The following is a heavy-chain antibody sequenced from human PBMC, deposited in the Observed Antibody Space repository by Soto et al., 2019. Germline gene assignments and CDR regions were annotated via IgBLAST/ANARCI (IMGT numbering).Heavy chain of an antibody. V-gene: IGHV3-15*07. J-gene: IGHJ6*02. CDR3: TTSTLISLDLQYYYGMDV. CDR1: GFTFSNAW. CDR2: IKSKTDGGTT. Sequence: EVQLVESGGGLVKPGGSLRLSCAASGFTFSNAWMNWVRQAPGKGLEWVGRIKSKTDGGTTDYAAPVKGRFTISRDDSKNTMYLQMNSLKTEDTAVYYCTTSTLISLDLQYYYGMDVWGQGTTVTVSS. D-gene: IGHD3-9*01.